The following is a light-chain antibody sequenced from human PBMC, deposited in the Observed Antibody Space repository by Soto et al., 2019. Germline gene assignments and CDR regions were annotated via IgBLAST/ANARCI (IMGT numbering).Light chain of an antibody. CDR2: GAS. Sequence: EIVLTQSPGTLSLSPGESAALSCRASQSISNNFLAWYQRKPGQAPRLLIYGASYRATDIPYRFSGSGSGTDFTLTITRLEPDDFPVYYCHQYGGSPPTFGQGTTVEVK. CDR3: HQYGGSPPT. CDR1: QSISNNF. V-gene: IGKV3-20*01. J-gene: IGKJ1*01.